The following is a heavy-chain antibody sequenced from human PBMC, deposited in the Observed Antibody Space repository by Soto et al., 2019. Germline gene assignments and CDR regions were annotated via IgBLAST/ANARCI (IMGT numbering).Heavy chain of an antibody. CDR3: TTFTCRFTFCVVRLEYLAY. V-gene: IGHV3-15*01. J-gene: IGHJ4*02. CDR2: IKSKTDGGTT. CDR1: GCTFSNAW. Sequence: EGALRLSCAASGCTFSNAWMSWGRQAPGKGLEWVGRIKSKTDGGTTGYAAPVKGRFTISRDDSKNTLYLQMNSLKTEDTAVYYCTTFTCRFTFCVVRLEYLAYRGQGTLVLVSS. D-gene: IGHD3-3*01.